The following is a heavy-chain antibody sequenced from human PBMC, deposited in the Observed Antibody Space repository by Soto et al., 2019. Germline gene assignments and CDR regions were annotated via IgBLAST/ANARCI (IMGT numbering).Heavy chain of an antibody. CDR3: ARDYGSGSINDAFDI. CDR1: GGTFSSYA. D-gene: IGHD3-10*01. J-gene: IGHJ3*02. CDR2: IIPIFGTA. Sequence: ASVKVSCKASGGTFSSYAISWVRQAPGQGLEWMGGIIPIFGTANYAQKFQGRVTITADESTSTAYMELSSLRSEDTAVYYCARDYGSGSINDAFDIGGQGTMVTVSS. V-gene: IGHV1-69*13.